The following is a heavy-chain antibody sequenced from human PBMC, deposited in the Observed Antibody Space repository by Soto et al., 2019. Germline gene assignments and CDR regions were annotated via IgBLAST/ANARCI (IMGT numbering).Heavy chain of an antibody. V-gene: IGHV5-51*01. J-gene: IGHJ4*02. D-gene: IGHD4-17*01. Sequence: GESLKISCKVSGYSFTSYWIGWVRQMPGKGLEWMGIIYPGDSDTRYSPSFQGQVTISADKSISTAYLQWSSLKASDTAMYYCARHPFVAPDYGDYGSFIDYWGQGTPVTVSS. CDR3: ARHPFVAPDYGDYGSFIDY. CDR1: GYSFTSYW. CDR2: IYPGDSDT.